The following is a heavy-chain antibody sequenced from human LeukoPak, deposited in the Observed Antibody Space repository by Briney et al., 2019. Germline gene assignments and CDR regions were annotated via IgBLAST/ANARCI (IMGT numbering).Heavy chain of an antibody. CDR1: GGSISSGSYY. V-gene: IGHV4-61*02. Sequence: SQTLSLTCTVSGGSISSGSYYWSWIRQPAGKGLEWIGRIYTSGSTNYNPSLKSRVTISVDTSKNQFSLMLSSVTAADTAVYYCARDLSDIAVAGILDYWGQGTLVTVSS. J-gene: IGHJ4*02. CDR2: IYTSGST. D-gene: IGHD6-19*01. CDR3: ARDLSDIAVAGILDY.